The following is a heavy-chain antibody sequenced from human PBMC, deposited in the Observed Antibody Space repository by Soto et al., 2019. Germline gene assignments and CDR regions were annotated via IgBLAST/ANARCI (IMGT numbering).Heavy chain of an antibody. V-gene: IGHV3-21*01. CDR1: GFTFTIYS. J-gene: IGHJ4*02. Sequence: GGSLRLSCAASGFTFTIYSMNWVRQAPGKGLEGVSSISSTTNYIYYADSMKGRFTVSRDNAKNSVYLEMNSLSAEDTAVYYCARESEDLTSNFDYWGQGTLVTVSS. CDR2: ISSTTNYI. CDR3: ARESEDLTSNFDY.